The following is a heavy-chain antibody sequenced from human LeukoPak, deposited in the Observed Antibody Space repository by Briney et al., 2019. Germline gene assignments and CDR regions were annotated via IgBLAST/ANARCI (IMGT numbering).Heavy chain of an antibody. V-gene: IGHV4-34*01. CDR2: INHSGST. CDR3: ARGAHYCSSTSCSLNWFDP. Sequence: SETLSLTCAVCGGSFSGYYWSWIRQPPGKGLEWIGEINHSGSTNYNPSLKSRVTISVDTSKNQFSLKLSSVTAADTAVYYCARGAHYCSSTSCSLNWFDPWGQGTLVTVSS. CDR1: GGSFSGYY. J-gene: IGHJ5*02. D-gene: IGHD2-2*01.